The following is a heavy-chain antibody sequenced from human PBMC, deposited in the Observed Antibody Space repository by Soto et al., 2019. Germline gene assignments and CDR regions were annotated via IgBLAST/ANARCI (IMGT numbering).Heavy chain of an antibody. J-gene: IGHJ4*02. CDR2: IYYSGST. D-gene: IGHD3-22*01. V-gene: IGHV4-31*03. Sequence: QVQLQESGPGLVKPSQTLSLTCTVSGGSISSGGYYWSWIRQHPGKGLEWIGYIYYSGSTYYNPSLQRRVTISVDPSKNQSSLKLGSVTAADTAVYYCARDSDPYYDSSGYYPGGILDYWGQGTLVTVSS. CDR1: GGSISSGGYY. CDR3: ARDSDPYYDSSGYYPGGILDY.